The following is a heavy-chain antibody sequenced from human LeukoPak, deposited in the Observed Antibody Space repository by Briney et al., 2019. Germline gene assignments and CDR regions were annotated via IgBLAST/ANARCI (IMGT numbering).Heavy chain of an antibody. CDR3: AREDGRLLQNDY. D-gene: IGHD1-26*01. CDR1: GYTFTGYY. Sequence: ASVKVSCKASGYTFTGYYMHWVRQAPGQGLEWMGRIKTNSGGTNYAQKFQGRVTMTRDTSISTAYMELSRLRSDDTAVYYCAREDGRLLQNDYWGQGTLVTVSS. J-gene: IGHJ4*02. CDR2: IKTNSGGT. V-gene: IGHV1-2*06.